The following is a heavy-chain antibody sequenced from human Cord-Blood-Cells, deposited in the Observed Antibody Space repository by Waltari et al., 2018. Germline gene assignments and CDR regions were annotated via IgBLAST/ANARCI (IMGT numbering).Heavy chain of an antibody. CDR3: ARDRSRWYFDL. J-gene: IGHJ2*01. CDR1: GGSISSGAYY. D-gene: IGHD6-6*01. CDR2: IYYSGST. V-gene: IGHV4-30-4*01. Sequence: QVQLQESGPGLVKPSQTLSLTCTVSGGSISSGAYYWSWIRQPPGKGLEWIGYIYYSGSTYSNPSRKSRVTISVDTSKNQFSLKLSSVTAADTAVYYCARDRSRWYFDLWGRGTLVTVSS.